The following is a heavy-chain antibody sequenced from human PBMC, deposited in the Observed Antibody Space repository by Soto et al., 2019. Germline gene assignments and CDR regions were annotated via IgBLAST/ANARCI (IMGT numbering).Heavy chain of an antibody. CDR2: ISYDGSNK. J-gene: IGHJ4*02. V-gene: IGHV3-30*03. CDR3: AGTVAGTGGFDY. Sequence: GGSLRLSCAASGFTFSSYGMHWVRQAPGKGLEWVAVISYDGSNKYYADSVKGRFTISRDNSKNTLYLQMNSLRAEDTAVYYCAGTVAGTGGFDYWGQGTLVTVS. D-gene: IGHD6-19*01. CDR1: GFTFSSYG.